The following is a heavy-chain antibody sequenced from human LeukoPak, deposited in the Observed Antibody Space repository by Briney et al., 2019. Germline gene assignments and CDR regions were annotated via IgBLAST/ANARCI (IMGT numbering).Heavy chain of an antibody. CDR1: GYTFTGYY. J-gene: IGHJ5*02. D-gene: IGHD3-10*01. CDR3: ARARAYGSGNWFDP. Sequence: ASVKVSCKASGYTFTGYYMHWVRQAPGQGLEWMGWINPNSGGTNYAQKFQGRVTMTRDMSISTAYMELSRLRSDDTAVYYCARARAYGSGNWFDPWGQGTLVTVSS. CDR2: INPNSGGT. V-gene: IGHV1-2*02.